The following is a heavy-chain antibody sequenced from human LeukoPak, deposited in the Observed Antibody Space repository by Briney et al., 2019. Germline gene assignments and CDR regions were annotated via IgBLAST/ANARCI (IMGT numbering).Heavy chain of an antibody. Sequence: SETLSLTCAVSGYSISSGFYWGWIRQPPGKGLEWIGSMYHSGSTYYNPSLQNRVTISVDTSTNQFYLKLRSVTAADTALYYCARAGYSGLDWFDPWGQGTLVTVSS. V-gene: IGHV4-38-2*01. D-gene: IGHD6-19*01. CDR1: GYSISSGFY. CDR3: ARAGYSGLDWFDP. CDR2: MYHSGST. J-gene: IGHJ5*02.